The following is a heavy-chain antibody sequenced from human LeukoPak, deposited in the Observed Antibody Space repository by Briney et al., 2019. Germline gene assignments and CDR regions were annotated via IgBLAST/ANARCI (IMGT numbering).Heavy chain of an antibody. CDR1: GGSISSYY. V-gene: IGHV4-59*01. CDR2: IYYSGST. Sequence: SETLSLTCTVSGGSISSYYWSWIRQPPGKGLEWIGYIYYSGSTNYNPSLKSRVTISVDTSKNQFSLKLSSVTAADTAVYCCARDWYSSGWYRGYGMDVWGQGTTVTVSS. J-gene: IGHJ6*02. D-gene: IGHD6-19*01. CDR3: ARDWYSSGWYRGYGMDV.